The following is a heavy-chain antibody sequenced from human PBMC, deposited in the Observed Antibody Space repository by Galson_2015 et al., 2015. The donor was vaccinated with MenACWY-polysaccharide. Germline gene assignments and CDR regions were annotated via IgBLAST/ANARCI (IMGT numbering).Heavy chain of an antibody. V-gene: IGHV3-23*01. D-gene: IGHD6-13*01. CDR1: GFTFSSYA. CDR3: ATVAVAAGTNY. CDR2: ISSSGVNT. Sequence: SLRLSCAASGFTFSSYAMTWVRQAPGKGLEWVSSISSSGVNTYYADSVKGRFTISRDNSKNTLYLQMYSLRAEDTAVYYCATVAVAAGTNYWGQGTLVTVSS. J-gene: IGHJ4*02.